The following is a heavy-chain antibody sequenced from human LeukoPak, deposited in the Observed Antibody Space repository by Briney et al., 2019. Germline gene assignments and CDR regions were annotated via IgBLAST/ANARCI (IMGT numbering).Heavy chain of an antibody. CDR1: GFTFSSYS. CDR3: AREIYCSASSCTGGVFDI. CDR2: IYSGGST. J-gene: IGHJ3*02. D-gene: IGHD2-15*01. Sequence: GGSLRLSCAASGFTFSSYSMCWVRQAPGKGLEWVSVIYSGGSTYYADSVEGRFTISRDNSKNTLYLQMNSLRVEDTAVYYCAREIYCSASSCTGGVFDIWGQGTMVTVSS. V-gene: IGHV3-53*01.